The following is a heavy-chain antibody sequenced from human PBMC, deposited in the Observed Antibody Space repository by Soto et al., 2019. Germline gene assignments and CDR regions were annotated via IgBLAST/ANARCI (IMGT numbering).Heavy chain of an antibody. D-gene: IGHD3-10*01. J-gene: IGHJ3*02. Sequence: GGSLRLSCAASGFTFSSYGMHWVRQAPGKGLEWVALIWYDGSKKYYADSVKGRFTISRDDSKNTLYLQMNSLRAEGTAVYYCARGSEGNAFDIRGQGTMVTVSS. CDR3: ARGSEGNAFDI. V-gene: IGHV3-33*01. CDR2: IWYDGSKK. CDR1: GFTFSSYG.